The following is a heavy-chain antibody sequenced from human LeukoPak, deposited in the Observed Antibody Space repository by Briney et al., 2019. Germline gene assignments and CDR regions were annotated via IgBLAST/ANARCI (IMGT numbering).Heavy chain of an antibody. J-gene: IGHJ3*02. CDR2: ISAYNGNT. CDR3: ARMEWPLPYDAFDI. V-gene: IGHV1-18*01. Sequence: ASVKVSCKASGYTFASYGISWVRQAPGQGLEWMGWISAYNGNTNYAQKLQGRVTMTTDTSTSTAYMELRSLRSDDTAVYYCARMEWPLPYDAFDIWGQGTMVTVSS. D-gene: IGHD3-3*01. CDR1: GYTFASYG.